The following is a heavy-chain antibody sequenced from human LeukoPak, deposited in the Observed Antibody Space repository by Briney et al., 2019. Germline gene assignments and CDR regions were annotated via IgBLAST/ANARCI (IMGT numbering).Heavy chain of an antibody. J-gene: IGHJ4*02. Sequence: SETLSLTCAVYGGSFSGYYWSWIRQPPGKGLEWIGEINHSGSTNYNPSLKSRVTISVDTSKYQFSLKLSSVTAADTAVYYCARGSSGVRGVYSPRPLGYWGQGTLVTVSS. D-gene: IGHD3-10*01. CDR1: GGSFSGYY. CDR3: ARGSSGVRGVYSPRPLGY. V-gene: IGHV4-34*01. CDR2: INHSGST.